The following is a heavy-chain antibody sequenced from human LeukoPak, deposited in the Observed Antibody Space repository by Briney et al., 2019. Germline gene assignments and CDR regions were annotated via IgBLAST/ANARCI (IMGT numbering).Heavy chain of an antibody. CDR1: GFTFSSYS. CDR2: ISSSSSYI. D-gene: IGHD2-2*01. V-gene: IGHV3-21*01. J-gene: IGHJ4*02. Sequence: GGSLRLSCAASGFTFSSYSMNWVRQAPGKGPEWVSSISSSSSYIYYADSVKGRFTISRDNAKNSLYLQMNSLRAEDTAVYYCARDLGYCSSTSCPNFDYWGQGTLVTVSS. CDR3: ARDLGYCSSTSCPNFDY.